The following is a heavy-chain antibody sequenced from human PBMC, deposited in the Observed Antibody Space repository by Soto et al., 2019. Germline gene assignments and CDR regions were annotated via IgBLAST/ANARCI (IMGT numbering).Heavy chain of an antibody. Sequence: SETLSLTCTVSGDSSSSYYWSWIRQPPGKGLEWIGYIYYSGSTNYNPSLKSRVTISVDTSKNQFSLKLSSVTAADTAVYYCARFNSGNYYEAFDIWGQGTMVTVSS. D-gene: IGHD1-26*01. J-gene: IGHJ3*02. CDR2: IYYSGST. V-gene: IGHV4-59*12. CDR1: GDSSSSYY. CDR3: ARFNSGNYYEAFDI.